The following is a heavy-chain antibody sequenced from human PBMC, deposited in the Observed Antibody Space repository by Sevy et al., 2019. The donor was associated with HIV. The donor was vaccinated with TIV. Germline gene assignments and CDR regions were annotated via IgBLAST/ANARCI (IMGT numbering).Heavy chain of an antibody. J-gene: IGHJ6*02. V-gene: IGHV3-30*18. CDR3: AKEEFGGFGTGLMDV. CDR2: ISYDGSNK. D-gene: IGHD2-8*02. CDR1: GFTFSSYD. Sequence: GGSLRLSCAASGFTFSSYDMHWVRQAPGKGLEWVAVISYDGSNKYYADSGKGRFTISRDNSKNTLYLQMNSLRAEETAVYYCAKEEFGGFGTGLMDVWGQGTTVTVSS.